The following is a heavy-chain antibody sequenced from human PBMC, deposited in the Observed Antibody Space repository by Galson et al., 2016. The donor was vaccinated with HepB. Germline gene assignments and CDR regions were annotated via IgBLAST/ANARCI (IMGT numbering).Heavy chain of an antibody. V-gene: IGHV3-23*01. CDR1: GFTFSNYG. CDR2: ITGSGDSP. D-gene: IGHD3-16*01. J-gene: IGHJ6*02. Sequence: SLRLSCAASGFTFSNYGMSWVRQAPGRGLEWVSAITGSGDSPYYADSVKGRFTISRDNSKNTLYLQMNSLRAEDTAVYYCAEDGWRSSVGYFYYYGLDVWGHGTTVTVSS. CDR3: AEDGWRSSVGYFYYYGLDV.